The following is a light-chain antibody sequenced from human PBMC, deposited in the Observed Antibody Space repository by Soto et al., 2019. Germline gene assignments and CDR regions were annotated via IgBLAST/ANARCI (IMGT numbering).Light chain of an antibody. V-gene: IGLV2-14*03. CDR1: SSDFGGYNF. CDR3: CSYASSTIYV. Sequence: QSVLPQPASLSGSPGQSITISCTGTSSDFGGYNFVSWYQQLPGNAPKLLIYDVTIRPSGVSDRFSGSKSGTTASLTIPGLQAEDEADYYCCSYASSTIYVFGTGTKVTVL. CDR2: DVT. J-gene: IGLJ1*01.